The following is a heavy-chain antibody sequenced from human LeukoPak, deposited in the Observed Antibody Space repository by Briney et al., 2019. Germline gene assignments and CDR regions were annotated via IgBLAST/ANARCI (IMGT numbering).Heavy chain of an antibody. V-gene: IGHV3-20*01. Sequence: PGGSLRLSCAASGFTFDDYGMSWVRPAPGKGLEWVSGFNWNGGSTGYADSVKGRFTISRDNAKNSLYLQITSLRAEDTALYHCARRTIFGGFDYWGQGTLVTVSS. D-gene: IGHD3-3*01. CDR2: FNWNGGST. J-gene: IGHJ4*02. CDR3: ARRTIFGGFDY. CDR1: GFTFDDYG.